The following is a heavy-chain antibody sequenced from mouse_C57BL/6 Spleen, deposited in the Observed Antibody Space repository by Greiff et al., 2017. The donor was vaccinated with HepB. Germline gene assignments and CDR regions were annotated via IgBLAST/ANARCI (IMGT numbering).Heavy chain of an antibody. Sequence: VMLVESGAELARPGASVKLSCKASGYTFTSYGISWVKQRTGQGLEWIGEIYPRSGNTYYNEKFKGKATLTADKSSSTAYMELRSLTSEDSAVYFCARRYGSSYDYYAMDYWGQGTSVTVSS. CDR2: IYPRSGNT. V-gene: IGHV1-81*01. CDR3: ARRYGSSYDYYAMDY. CDR1: GYTFTSYG. J-gene: IGHJ4*01. D-gene: IGHD1-1*01.